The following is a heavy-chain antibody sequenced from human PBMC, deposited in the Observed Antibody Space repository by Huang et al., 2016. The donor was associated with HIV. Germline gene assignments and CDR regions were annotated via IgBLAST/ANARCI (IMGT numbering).Heavy chain of an antibody. CDR3: AHLPEPSSPWTDY. CDR1: GCTFDDFS. Sequence: EVHLVESGGGLVQPGRSLRLSCGASGCTFDDFSMPWVRQRPGRGLEYVSGITGDSDRVFYAASVKGRFTISRDNAKNSRYLQMNSLRVEDTALYYCAHLPEPSSPWTDYWGQGTLVTVSS. V-gene: IGHV3-9*01. CDR2: ITGDSDRV. D-gene: IGHD1-1*01. J-gene: IGHJ4*02.